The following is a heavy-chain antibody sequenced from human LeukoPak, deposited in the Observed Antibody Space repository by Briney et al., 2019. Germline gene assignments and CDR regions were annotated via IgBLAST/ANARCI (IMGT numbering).Heavy chain of an antibody. Sequence: GGSLRLSCVASGFTFRRYDMNWVRQAPGKGLEWVSSITSSSSYIYYGDSVKGRFTISRDNARNSLYLQMISLRAEDTAVYYCAREGGGYNSPIDSWGQGTLVTVSS. J-gene: IGHJ4*02. CDR3: AREGGGYNSPIDS. D-gene: IGHD5-24*01. CDR1: GFTFRRYD. CDR2: ITSSSSYI. V-gene: IGHV3-21*01.